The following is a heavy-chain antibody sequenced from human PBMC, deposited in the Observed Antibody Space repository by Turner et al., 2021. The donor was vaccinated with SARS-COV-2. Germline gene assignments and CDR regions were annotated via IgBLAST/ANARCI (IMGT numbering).Heavy chain of an antibody. CDR1: GGSISSYY. D-gene: IGHD5-12*01. CDR3: ARHKSKSIDGYNVFDD. Sequence: QVQLQQSGPRLFNPSDTLSLPCPSSGGSISSYYLSWIRQPAGKGMEWNWRNHNSGNTDYNTSLKSRVTMSLEKYKNQFSLKLNSVTAADTAGYYCARHKSKSIDGYNVFDDWGQGTMVTVSS. V-gene: IGHV4-4*07. CDR2: NHNSGNT. J-gene: IGHJ4*02.